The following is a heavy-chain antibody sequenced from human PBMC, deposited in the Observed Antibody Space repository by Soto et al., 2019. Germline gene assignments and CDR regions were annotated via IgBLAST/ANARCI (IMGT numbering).Heavy chain of an antibody. D-gene: IGHD2-15*01. Sequence: SETLSLTCSVSGDSISTVDYFWAWVRQPPGQALEYIGYIYKSATTYYNPSFESRVAISLDTSKSQFSLNVTSLTAADTAVYFCARGRYCLTGRCFPNWFDSWGQGTLVTAPQ. CDR3: ARGRYCLTGRCFPNWFDS. J-gene: IGHJ5*01. CDR2: IYKSATT. CDR1: GDSISTVDYF. V-gene: IGHV4-30-4*01.